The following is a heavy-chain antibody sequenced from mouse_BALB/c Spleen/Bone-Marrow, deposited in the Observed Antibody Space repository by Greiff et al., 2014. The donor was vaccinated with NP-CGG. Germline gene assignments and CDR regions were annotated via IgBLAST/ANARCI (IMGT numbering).Heavy chain of an antibody. D-gene: IGHD2-1*01. CDR1: GYTFTNYW. CDR3: ARGGNYGY. Sequence: VQLQQSGAELVKPGASVKLSCRTSGYTFTNYWIQWVKQRPGQGLGWIGEIFPGIGTTYYNEKFKGKATLTTDTSSSTAYMQLSGLTSEDSAVYFCARGGNYGYWGQGTTLTVSS. CDR2: IFPGIGTT. J-gene: IGHJ2*01. V-gene: IGHV1S132*01.